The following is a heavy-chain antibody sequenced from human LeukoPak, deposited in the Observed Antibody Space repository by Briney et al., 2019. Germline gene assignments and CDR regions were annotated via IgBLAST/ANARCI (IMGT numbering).Heavy chain of an antibody. V-gene: IGHV6-1*01. CDR1: GDSVSSNSAA. J-gene: IGHJ6*02. CDR3: ARDPDCSGGSLANRVAVCYYYGMDV. Sequence: SQTLSLTCAISGDSVSSNSAAWNWIRQSPSRGLEWLGRTYYRSKWYNDYAVSVKSRITINPDTSKNQFSLQLNSVTPEDTAVYYCARDPDCSGGSLANRVAVCYYYGMDVWGQGTTVTVSS. D-gene: IGHD2-15*01. CDR2: TYYRSKWYN.